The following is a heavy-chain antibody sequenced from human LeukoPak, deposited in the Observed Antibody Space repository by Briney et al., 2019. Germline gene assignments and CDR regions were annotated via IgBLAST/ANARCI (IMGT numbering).Heavy chain of an antibody. CDR1: GGSISSSSYY. CDR2: IYYSGST. J-gene: IGHJ4*02. CDR3: APLLAYCGGDCR. V-gene: IGHV4-39*01. D-gene: IGHD2-21*02. Sequence: SETLSLTCTVSGGSISSSSYYWGWIRQPPGKGLEWIGSIYYSGSTYYNPSLKSRVTISVDTSKNQFSLKLSSVTAADTAVNYCAPLLAYCGGDCRWGQGTLVTVSS.